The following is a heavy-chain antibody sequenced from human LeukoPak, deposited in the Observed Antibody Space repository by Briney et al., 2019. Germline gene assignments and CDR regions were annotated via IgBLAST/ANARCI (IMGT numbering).Heavy chain of an antibody. CDR1: GGSISSGDYY. J-gene: IGHJ5*02. D-gene: IGHD4-17*01. V-gene: IGHV4-30-4*01. CDR3: ARGKRGYGDFYFDP. Sequence: PSETLSLTCTVSGGSISSGDYYWSWIRQPPGKGLEWIGYIYYSGSTYYNPSLKSRVTISVDTSKNQFSLKLSSVTAADTAVYYCARGKRGYGDFYFDPWGQGTLVTVSS. CDR2: IYYSGST.